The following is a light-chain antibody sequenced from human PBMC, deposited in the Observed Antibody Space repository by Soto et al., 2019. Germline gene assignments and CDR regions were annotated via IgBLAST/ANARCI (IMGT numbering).Light chain of an antibody. Sequence: QAVVTQSSSASASLGSSVKLTCTLSSGHSSYIIAWHQQQPGKAPRYLMKREGSGSYNKGSGVPDRFSGSSSGADRYLTISNLQFEDEADYYCETWDSNTHTVFGGGTKLTVL. V-gene: IGLV4-60*02. CDR2: REGSGSY. CDR1: SGHSSYI. CDR3: ETWDSNTHTV. J-gene: IGLJ3*02.